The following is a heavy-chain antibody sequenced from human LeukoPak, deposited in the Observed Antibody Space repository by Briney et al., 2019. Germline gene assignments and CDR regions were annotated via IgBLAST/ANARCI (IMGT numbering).Heavy chain of an antibody. Sequence: ASVKVSCKASGYTFTSYDINWVRQATGQGLEWMGRIIPIFGIANYAQKFQGRVAITADKSTSTAYMELSSLRSEDTAVYYCASITTYPEGPYWGQGTLVTVSS. CDR3: ASITTYPEGPY. CDR2: IIPIFGIA. V-gene: IGHV1-69*04. J-gene: IGHJ4*02. D-gene: IGHD3-3*01. CDR1: GYTFTSYD.